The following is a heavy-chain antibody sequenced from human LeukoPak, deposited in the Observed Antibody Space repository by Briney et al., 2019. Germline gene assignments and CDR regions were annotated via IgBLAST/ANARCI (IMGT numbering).Heavy chain of an antibody. V-gene: IGHV3-9*03. CDR2: ISWNSGSI. CDR3: AKSHSRGWYEVGTAIDY. Sequence: PGRSLRLSCAASGFTFDDYAMHWVRQAPGKGLGWVSGISWNSGSIGYADSVKGRFTISRDNAKNSLYLQMNSLRAEDMALYYCAKSHSRGWYEVGTAIDYWGQGTLVTVSS. J-gene: IGHJ4*02. D-gene: IGHD6-19*01. CDR1: GFTFDDYA.